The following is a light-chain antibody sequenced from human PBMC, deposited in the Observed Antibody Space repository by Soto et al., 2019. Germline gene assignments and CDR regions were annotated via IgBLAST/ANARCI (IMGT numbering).Light chain of an antibody. J-gene: IGKJ2*01. Sequence: IQMTQSPSSLSASVGDGVTLTCRASHTIATYLNWYQQKPGQVPEVLIYGASRLHVGVPSRVTSNRYGTEFALTINNLQPEDLALYYCQQSYYYPHTFCQGTQLEFK. CDR1: HTIATY. CDR3: QQSYYYPHT. CDR2: GAS. V-gene: IGKV1-39*01.